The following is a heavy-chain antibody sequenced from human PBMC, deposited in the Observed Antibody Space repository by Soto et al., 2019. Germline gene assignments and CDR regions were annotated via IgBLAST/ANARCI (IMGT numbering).Heavy chain of an antibody. CDR2: ISGSGGST. D-gene: IGHD6-13*01. Sequence: GGSLRLSCAVSGFTFSSYAMIWVRQAPGKGLEWVSAISGSGGSTYYADSVKGRFTISRDNSKNTLYLQMNSLRAEDTAVYYWSSSSSWYYGHGPYYFDYWGQGTLVTVSS. V-gene: IGHV3-23*01. CDR1: GFTFSSYA. J-gene: IGHJ4*02. CDR3: SSSSSWYYGHGPYYFDY.